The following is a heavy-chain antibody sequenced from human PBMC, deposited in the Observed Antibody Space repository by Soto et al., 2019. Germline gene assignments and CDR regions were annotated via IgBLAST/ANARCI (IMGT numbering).Heavy chain of an antibody. CDR1: GYTFTTYG. CDR2: ISAYNGKT. V-gene: IGHV1-18*04. Sequence: QVQLVQSGAEVKKPGASVKVSCKGSGYTFTTYGISWVRQAPGQGLEWMGWISAYNGKTNYAQKFQGRVTMTTDTSTSTAYMEVRSLRSEDTAVYYCARDLIAVRPGWFDPWGQGTLVTVTS. J-gene: IGHJ5*02. D-gene: IGHD6-6*01. CDR3: ARDLIAVRPGWFDP.